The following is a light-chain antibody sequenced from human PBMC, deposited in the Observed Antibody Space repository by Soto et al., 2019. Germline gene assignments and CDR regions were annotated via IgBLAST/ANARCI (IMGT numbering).Light chain of an antibody. Sequence: DVVMNQSPDSLAVSLGERATIHCKSSQTLLYTSNNRNYLAWYQHKSGQPPKMIIFWASTRESGVPDRFSGSGSGTDFTLTINNVQPEDVAVYYCQQYFSSPLFTFGPGTRVDIK. V-gene: IGKV4-1*01. CDR3: QQYFSSPLFT. CDR2: WAS. CDR1: QTLLYTSNNRNY. J-gene: IGKJ3*01.